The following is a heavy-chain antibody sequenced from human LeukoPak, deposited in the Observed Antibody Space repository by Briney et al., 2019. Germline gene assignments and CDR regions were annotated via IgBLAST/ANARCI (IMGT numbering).Heavy chain of an antibody. CDR3: AREIGPTRDAAFDI. V-gene: IGHV3-30*03. D-gene: IGHD3/OR15-3a*01. J-gene: IGHJ3*02. CDR1: GSTFSTYG. Sequence: GGSLRLSCAASGSTFSTYGMHWVRQAPGKGLEWVAFMSYDGSNKHYADSVKGRFTISRDNSKNTLYLQMNSLRAEDTAVYYCAREIGPTRDAAFDIWGQGTMVTVSS. CDR2: MSYDGSNK.